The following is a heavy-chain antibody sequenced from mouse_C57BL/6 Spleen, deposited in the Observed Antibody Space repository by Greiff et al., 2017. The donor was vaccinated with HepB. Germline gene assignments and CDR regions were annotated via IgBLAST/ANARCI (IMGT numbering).Heavy chain of an antibody. CDR2: INPNYGTT. CDR1: GYSFTDYN. V-gene: IGHV1-39*01. CDR3: ASPITTVVEGFAY. J-gene: IGHJ3*01. D-gene: IGHD1-1*01. Sequence: EVQLVESGPELVKPGASVKISCKASGYSFTDYNMNWVKQSNGKSLEWIGVINPNYGTTSYNQKFKGKATLTVDQSSSTAYMQLNSLTSEDSAVYYCASPITTVVEGFAYWGQGTLVTVSA.